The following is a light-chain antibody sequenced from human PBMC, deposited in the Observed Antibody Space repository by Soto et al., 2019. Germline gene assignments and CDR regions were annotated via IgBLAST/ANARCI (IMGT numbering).Light chain of an antibody. CDR3: QQHNSYPLT. V-gene: IGKV1-9*01. CDR1: QGVSSY. J-gene: IGKJ5*01. Sequence: DIQLTQSPSFLSASVGDRVTLTCRASQGVSSYLAWYQQKPGKAPKLLIYSASTLQSGVPSRFSGSGSGTEFTLTISSLQPEDFATYYCQQHNSYPLTFGQGTRLEIK. CDR2: SAS.